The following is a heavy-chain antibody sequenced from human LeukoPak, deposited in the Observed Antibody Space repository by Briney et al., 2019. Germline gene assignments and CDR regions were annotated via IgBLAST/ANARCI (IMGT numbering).Heavy chain of an antibody. Sequence: SETLSLTCTVSGGSISSYYWSWIRQPPGKGLEWIGYIYYSGSTNYNPSLKSRVTISVDTSKNQFSLKLSSVTAADTAVYYCARGRTMVRGVRPPNDAFDIWGQGTMVTVSS. CDR3: ARGRTMVRGVRPPNDAFDI. J-gene: IGHJ3*02. CDR2: IYYSGST. V-gene: IGHV4-59*08. D-gene: IGHD3-10*01. CDR1: GGSISSYY.